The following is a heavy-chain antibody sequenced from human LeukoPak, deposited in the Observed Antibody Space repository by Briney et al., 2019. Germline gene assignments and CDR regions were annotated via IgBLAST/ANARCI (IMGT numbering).Heavy chain of an antibody. D-gene: IGHD2-8*02. CDR3: AKDQVLDYYYGMDV. J-gene: IGHJ6*02. V-gene: IGHV3-30*18. Sequence: GGSLRLSCAASGFTFSSYGMHWVRQAPGKGLEWVAVISYDGSNKYYADSGKGRFTISRDNSKNTLYLQMNSLRAEDTAVYYCAKDQVLDYYYGMDVWGQGTTVTVSS. CDR2: ISYDGSNK. CDR1: GFTFSSYG.